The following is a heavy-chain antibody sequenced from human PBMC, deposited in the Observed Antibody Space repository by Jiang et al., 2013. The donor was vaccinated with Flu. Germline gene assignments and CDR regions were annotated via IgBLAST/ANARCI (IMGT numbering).Heavy chain of an antibody. V-gene: IGHV4-38-2*01. CDR1: GYSISSGYY. J-gene: IGHJ4*02. Sequence: LLKPSETLSLTCAVSGYSISSGYYWGWIRQPPGKGLEWIGSIYHSGSTYYNPSLKSRVTISVDTSKNQFSLKLSSVTAADTAVYYCARGGSDNFDYWGQGTLV. D-gene: IGHD1-26*01. CDR2: IYHSGST. CDR3: ARGGSDNFDY.